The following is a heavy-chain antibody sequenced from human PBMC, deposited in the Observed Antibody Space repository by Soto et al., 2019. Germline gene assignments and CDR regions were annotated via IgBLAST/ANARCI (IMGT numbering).Heavy chain of an antibody. Sequence: SETLSLTCTVSGCSISSSSYYWGWIRQPPGKGLEWIGSIYYSGSTYYNPSLKSRVTISVDTSKNQFSLKLSSVTAADTAVYYCASEVVPAAYSNWFDPWGQGTLVTVSS. J-gene: IGHJ5*02. CDR2: IYYSGST. V-gene: IGHV4-39*01. CDR3: ASEVVPAAYSNWFDP. D-gene: IGHD2-2*01. CDR1: GCSISSSSYY.